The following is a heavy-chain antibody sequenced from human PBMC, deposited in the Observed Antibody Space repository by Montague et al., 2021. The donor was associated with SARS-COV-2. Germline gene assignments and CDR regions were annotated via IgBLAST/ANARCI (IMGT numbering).Heavy chain of an antibody. J-gene: IGHJ4*02. CDR3: ARDRDDYIWGSYENFDY. D-gene: IGHD3-16*01. Sequence: SLRLSCAASGFTFRRYAMHWVRQAPGKGLEGVAVISYDGSNKYYADSVKGRFTISRDNSKNTLYLQMNSLRAEDTAVYYCARDRDDYIWGSYENFDYWGQGTLATVSS. V-gene: IGHV3-30*04. CDR1: GFTFRRYA. CDR2: ISYDGSNK.